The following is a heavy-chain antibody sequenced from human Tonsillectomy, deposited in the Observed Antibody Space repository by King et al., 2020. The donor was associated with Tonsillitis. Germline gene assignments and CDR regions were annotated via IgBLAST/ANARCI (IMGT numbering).Heavy chain of an antibody. J-gene: IGHJ5*02. CDR2: SYYSGST. CDR1: GGSISRSSYY. CDR3: ARSGGSSWYDWFDP. Sequence: LQLQESGPGLVKPSETLSLTCTVSGGSISRSSYYWGWIRQSPGRGLEWIGTSYYSGSTYYNPSLKSRLTISVDTSKNQFSLKLSSVTAADTAVYYCARSGGSSWYDWFDPWGQGTLVTGSS. D-gene: IGHD6-13*01. V-gene: IGHV4-39*01.